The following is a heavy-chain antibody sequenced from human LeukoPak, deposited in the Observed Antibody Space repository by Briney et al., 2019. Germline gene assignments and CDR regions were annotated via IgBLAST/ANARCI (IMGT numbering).Heavy chain of an antibody. CDR2: ISDDGRKK. Sequence: GGSLRLSCAASGFTFDDYAMHWVRQAPGKGLEWVAVISDDGRKKYYADSVKGRFTISRDNSKNTLYLQMNSLRAEDTAVYYCAKDSKNYAIDYWGQGTLVTVSS. V-gene: IGHV3-30*18. J-gene: IGHJ4*02. CDR3: AKDSKNYAIDY. D-gene: IGHD3-16*01. CDR1: GFTFDDYA.